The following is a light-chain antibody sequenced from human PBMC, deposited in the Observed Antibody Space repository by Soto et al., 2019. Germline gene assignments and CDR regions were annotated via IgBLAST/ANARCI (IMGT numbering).Light chain of an antibody. CDR2: DAS. J-gene: IGKJ1*01. CDR1: ESIRTW. V-gene: IGKV1-5*01. Sequence: DIQMTQYPSTPSASVGDRVTITCRASESIRTWLAWYQHKPGKAPNPLIYDASSLQSGVPSRFSGSGSGAEFTLTINNLQREDFATYYCQESFFTLGTFGRGTKVDI. CDR3: QESFFTLGT.